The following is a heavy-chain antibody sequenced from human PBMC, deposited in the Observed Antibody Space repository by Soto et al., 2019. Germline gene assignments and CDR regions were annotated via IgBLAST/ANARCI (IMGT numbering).Heavy chain of an antibody. CDR3: ARGNLDNWNDPDDAFDI. Sequence: ASVKVSCKASGYTFTGYYMHWVRQAPGQGLERMGWINPNSGGTNYAQKFQGWVTMTRDTSISTAYMELSRLRSDDTAVYYCARGNLDNWNDPDDAFDIWGQGTMVTVSS. V-gene: IGHV1-2*04. D-gene: IGHD1-1*01. CDR2: INPNSGGT. CDR1: GYTFTGYY. J-gene: IGHJ3*02.